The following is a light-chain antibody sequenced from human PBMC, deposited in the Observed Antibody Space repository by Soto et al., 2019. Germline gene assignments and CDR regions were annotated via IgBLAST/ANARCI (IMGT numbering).Light chain of an antibody. CDR3: QQYNHYWT. CDR1: QSISSW. Sequence: DIQMTQYPSSLSASVGHRVTITCRASQSISSWLAWYQQKPGKAPKVLIYDASSLESGVPSRFSGSGSGTEFSLTISSLQPDDFATYYCQQYNHYWTFGQGTKV. CDR2: DAS. V-gene: IGKV1-5*01. J-gene: IGKJ1*01.